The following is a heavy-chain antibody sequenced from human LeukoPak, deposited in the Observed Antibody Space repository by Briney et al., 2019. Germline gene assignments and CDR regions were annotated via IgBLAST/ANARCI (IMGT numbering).Heavy chain of an antibody. D-gene: IGHD6-6*01. Sequence: GGSLRLSCAASGFTVSSNYMSWVRQAPGKGLEWVSNIYNGGSTYYADSVKGRFTVSRDNAKNTLYLQVNNLRAEDTAVYYCARGPNSNWSGLDFWGQGTLLTVSS. V-gene: IGHV3-66*01. CDR1: GFTVSSNY. CDR3: ARGPNSNWSGLDF. CDR2: IYNGGST. J-gene: IGHJ4*02.